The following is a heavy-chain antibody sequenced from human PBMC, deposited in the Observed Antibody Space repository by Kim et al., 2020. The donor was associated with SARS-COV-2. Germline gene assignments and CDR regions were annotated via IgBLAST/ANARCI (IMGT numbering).Heavy chain of an antibody. CDR1: GFTLSGYW. V-gene: IGHV3-74*01. D-gene: IGHD6-13*01. CDR3: ARALMGIDLGASSDYAMDV. Sequence: GGSLRLSCAASGFTLSGYWVHWVRQTPEKGLVWISRINDDGTHTNYADSVKGRFTISSDSAKNTVYLQVDSLRAEDTAIYYCARALMGIDLGASSDYAMDVWGQGTTVTVSS. CDR2: INDDGTHT. J-gene: IGHJ6*02.